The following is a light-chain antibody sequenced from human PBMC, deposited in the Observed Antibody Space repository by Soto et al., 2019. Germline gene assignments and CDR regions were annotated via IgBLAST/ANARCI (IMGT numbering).Light chain of an antibody. Sequence: QSVLTQPPSVSGSPGQSVTISCTGTSSDVGSYNRVSWYQQPPGTAPKLMIYEVSNRPSGVPDRFSGSKSGNTASLTIPGLQAEDEADYYCSLYTSSSTYVFGTGTKVTVL. CDR2: EVS. CDR1: SSDVGSYNR. V-gene: IGLV2-18*01. CDR3: SLYTSSSTYV. J-gene: IGLJ1*01.